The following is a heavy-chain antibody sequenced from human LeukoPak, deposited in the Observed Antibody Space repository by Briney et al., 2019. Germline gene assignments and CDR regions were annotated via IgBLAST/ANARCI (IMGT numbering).Heavy chain of an antibody. CDR1: GYTFTSYG. J-gene: IGHJ4*02. CDR3: ARGIGYYDSSGSSPFDY. V-gene: IGHV1-18*01. Sequence: ASVKVSCKASGYTFTSYGISWVRQAPGQGLEWMGWISAYNGNTNYAQKLQGRVTMTTDTPTSTAYMELRSLRSDDTAVYYCARGIGYYDSSGSSPFDYWGQGTLVTVSS. D-gene: IGHD3-22*01. CDR2: ISAYNGNT.